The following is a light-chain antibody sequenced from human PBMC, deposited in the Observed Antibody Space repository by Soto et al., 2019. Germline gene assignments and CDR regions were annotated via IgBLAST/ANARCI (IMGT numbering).Light chain of an antibody. V-gene: IGKV1-27*01. J-gene: IGKJ1*01. CDR3: QKYDSAPWT. CDR2: AAP. Sequence: DIQMTQSPSSLSASVGDRVTITCRASQGISNYLAWYQQKPGKVPKLLIYAAPTLQSGVPSRFSGSGSGTDFALPSSSLQPEDVATYYCQKYDSAPWTFGQGTKVELK. CDR1: QGISNY.